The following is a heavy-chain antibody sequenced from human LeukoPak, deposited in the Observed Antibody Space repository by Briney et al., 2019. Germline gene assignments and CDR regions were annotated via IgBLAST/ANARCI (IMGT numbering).Heavy chain of an antibody. D-gene: IGHD3-22*01. CDR3: ARTYNYYDRSGSTPGR. V-gene: IGHV3-30*02. Sequence: GGSLRLSCAASGFTFSSYGMHWVRQAPGKGLEWVAFIRYDGSNKYYADSVKGRFTISRDNSKNTLYLQMNSLRAGDTAVYYCARTYNYYDRSGSTPGRWGQGTLVTVSS. CDR1: GFTFSSYG. CDR2: IRYDGSNK. J-gene: IGHJ4*02.